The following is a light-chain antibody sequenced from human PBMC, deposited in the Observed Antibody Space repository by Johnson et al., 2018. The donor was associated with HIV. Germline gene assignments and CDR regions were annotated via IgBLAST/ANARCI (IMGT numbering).Light chain of an antibody. J-gene: IGLJ1*01. CDR3: GTWNSSLSAHDYV. Sequence: QSVLTQPPSVSAAPGQKVTISCSGSSSNIGNSYVCWYQQLPGTAPKLLIYENTKRPSGIPDRFSGSKSDTSATLGITGLQTGDEADYYCGTWNSSLSAHDYVFGTGTRVTVL. V-gene: IGLV1-51*02. CDR1: SSNIGNSY. CDR2: ENT.